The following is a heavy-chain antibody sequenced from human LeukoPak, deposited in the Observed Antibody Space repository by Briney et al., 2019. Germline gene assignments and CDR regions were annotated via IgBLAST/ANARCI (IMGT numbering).Heavy chain of an antibody. J-gene: IGHJ6*02. CDR1: GGSISSYY. D-gene: IGHD3-10*01. CDR3: ARGESNYYGMDV. V-gene: IGHV4-59*12. CDR2: IYYSGST. Sequence: SETLSLTCTVSGGSISSYYWSWIRQPPGKGLEGIGYIYYSGSTNYNPSLKSRVTISVDTSKNQFSLKLSSVTAADTAVYYCARGESNYYGMDVWGQGTTVTVSS.